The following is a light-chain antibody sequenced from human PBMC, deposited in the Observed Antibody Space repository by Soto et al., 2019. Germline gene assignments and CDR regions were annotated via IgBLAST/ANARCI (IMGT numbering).Light chain of an antibody. CDR2: AAS. V-gene: IGKV1-8*01. CDR3: QQYYSYPLT. CDR1: QSISSS. Sequence: AIRMTQSPSSFSASTGDRVTITCRASQSISSSLAWYQQKPGKAPNLLIHAASTLQSGVPSRFSGSGSGTDFTLTISCLQSEDFATYYCQQYYSYPLTFGGGTKVEIK. J-gene: IGKJ4*01.